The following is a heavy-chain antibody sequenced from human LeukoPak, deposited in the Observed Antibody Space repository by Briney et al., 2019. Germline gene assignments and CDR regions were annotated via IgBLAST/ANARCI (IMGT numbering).Heavy chain of an antibody. CDR3: ARPSPRVWFGESNAFDI. CDR2: IYPGDSDT. CDR1: GYSFTSYW. J-gene: IGHJ3*02. Sequence: GESLKISCKGSGYSFTSYWIAWVRQMPGKGLEWMGIIYPGDSDTRYSPSFQGQVTISADKSIRTAYLQWSSLKASDTAMYYCARPSPRVWFGESNAFDIWGQGTMVTVSS. D-gene: IGHD3-10*01. V-gene: IGHV5-51*01.